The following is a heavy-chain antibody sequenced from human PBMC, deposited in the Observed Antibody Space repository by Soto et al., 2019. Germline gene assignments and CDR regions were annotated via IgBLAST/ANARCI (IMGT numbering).Heavy chain of an antibody. V-gene: IGHV1-69*06. CDR3: ARGSFWSGYYKGYGMDV. Sequence: ASVEVSCKASGGTFSSYSISWVRQARGQGLEWMGGIIPIFGTANYAQKFQGRVTITADKSTSTAYMELSSLRSEDTAVYYCARGSFWSGYYKGYGMDVWGQGTTVTVSS. J-gene: IGHJ6*02. CDR2: IIPIFGTA. CDR1: GGTFSSYS. D-gene: IGHD3-3*01.